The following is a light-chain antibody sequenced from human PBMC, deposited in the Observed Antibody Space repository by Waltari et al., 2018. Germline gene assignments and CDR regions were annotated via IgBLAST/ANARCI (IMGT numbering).Light chain of an antibody. CDR3: QTGGHGTWV. CDR1: SGHSTNI. CDR2: FNSDGRH. J-gene: IGLJ3*02. Sequence: QLVLTQSPSASASLGASVKLTCTLSSGHSTNIIAWLQHQQEKSPRYLMNFNSDGRHNKGVGFADRVSGSSSGAGRYLTISGLQSEDEADYDCQTGGHGTWVFGGGTRRTVL. V-gene: IGLV4-69*01.